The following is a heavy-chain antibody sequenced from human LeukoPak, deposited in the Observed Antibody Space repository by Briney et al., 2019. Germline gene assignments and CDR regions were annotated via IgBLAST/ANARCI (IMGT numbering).Heavy chain of an antibody. CDR2: MNPNSGNT. V-gene: IGHV1-8*01. Sequence: ASVKVSCKASGYTFTSYDINWVRQATGQGLEWMGWMNPNSGNTGYAQKAQGRVTMTRNTSISTAYMELSSLRSEDTAVYYCVSSSGWYDFDYWGQGTLVTVSS. J-gene: IGHJ4*02. D-gene: IGHD6-19*01. CDR3: VSSSGWYDFDY. CDR1: GYTFTSYD.